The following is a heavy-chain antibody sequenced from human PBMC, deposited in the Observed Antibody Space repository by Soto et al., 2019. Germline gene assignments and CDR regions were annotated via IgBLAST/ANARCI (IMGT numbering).Heavy chain of an antibody. D-gene: IGHD2-15*01. J-gene: IGHJ4*02. CDR2: LGNDGSYQ. V-gene: IGHV3-33*08. CDR3: ARSIGGSSYYPPDY. Sequence: QVQLVESGGGVVQPGGSLRLSCAASGFTFSGYGMHWVRQSPGEGLEWVAILGNDGSYQYYAESVKGRFTSSRDNSKNTLYMQMDSLRPEDTAVYYCARSIGGSSYYPPDYWGQGTLVTVSS. CDR1: GFTFSGYG.